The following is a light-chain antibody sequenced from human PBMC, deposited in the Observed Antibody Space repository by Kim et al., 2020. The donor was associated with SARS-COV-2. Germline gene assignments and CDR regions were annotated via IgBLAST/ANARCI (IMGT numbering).Light chain of an antibody. CDR2: QDS. CDR1: KLGDKY. J-gene: IGLJ2*01. V-gene: IGLV3-1*01. Sequence: SYELTQPPSVSVSPGQTASITCSGDKLGDKYACWYQQKPGQSPVLVIYQDSKRPSGIPERFSGSNPGNTATLTISGTQAMDEADYYCQAWDRSTVVFGGG. CDR3: QAWDRSTVV.